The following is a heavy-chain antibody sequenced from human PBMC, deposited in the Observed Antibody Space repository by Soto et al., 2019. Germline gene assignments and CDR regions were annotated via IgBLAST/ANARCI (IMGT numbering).Heavy chain of an antibody. J-gene: IGHJ6*02. Sequence: EVQLVESGGGLVKPGGSLRLSCAASGFTFSSYSMNWVRQAPGKGLEWVSSISSSSSYIYYADSVKGRFTISRDNAKNSLYLQMNILRAEDTAVYYCARDDVLRYFDWSSYGMDVWGQGTTVTVSS. CDR2: ISSSSSYI. V-gene: IGHV3-21*01. CDR1: GFTFSSYS. CDR3: ARDDVLRYFDWSSYGMDV. D-gene: IGHD3-9*01.